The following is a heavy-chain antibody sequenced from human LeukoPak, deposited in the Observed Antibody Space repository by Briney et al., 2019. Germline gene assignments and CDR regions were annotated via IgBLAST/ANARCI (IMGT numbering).Heavy chain of an antibody. V-gene: IGHV3-33*01. CDR2: IWTDGSIK. CDR1: GFTFSNYH. Sequence: PGGSLRLSCEVSGFTFSNYHMHWVRQAPGKGLEWVAFIWTDGSIKNYADSATGQFSISRDNSKNTLYLQMDSLRAEDTAVYYCARGGGSTIDDAFDIWGQGTTVTVSS. CDR3: ARGGGSTIDDAFDI. J-gene: IGHJ3*02. D-gene: IGHD3-10*01.